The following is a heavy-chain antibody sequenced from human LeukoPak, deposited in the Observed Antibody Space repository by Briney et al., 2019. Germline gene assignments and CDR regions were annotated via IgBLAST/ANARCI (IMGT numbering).Heavy chain of an antibody. V-gene: IGHV3-64D*06. CDR1: GFTFNSYP. CDR3: MKESGFMVAPNSAFDI. Sequence: GGSLTLSCSAPGFTFNSYPVHWVRQAPGKGLEYVSGISRNGGSTYYADSVKGRFTISRDNSKNTLYLQMSSLRAEDTAVYYCMKESGFMVAPNSAFDIWGQGTMVTVSS. D-gene: IGHD4/OR15-4a*01. J-gene: IGHJ3*02. CDR2: ISRNGGST.